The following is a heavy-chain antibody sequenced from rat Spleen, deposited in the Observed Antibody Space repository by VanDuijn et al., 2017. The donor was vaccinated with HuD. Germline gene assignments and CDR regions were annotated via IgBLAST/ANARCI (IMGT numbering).Heavy chain of an antibody. CDR2: ISYEGSST. CDR3: ARQGGPFTIAAISGNWFAY. CDR1: GFTFSDYG. D-gene: IGHD1-2*01. J-gene: IGHJ3*01. Sequence: EVQLVESDGGLVQPGRSLKLSCAASGFTFSDYGVAWVRQAPTTGLEWGASISYEGSSTYYRDSVKGRFTISRDNAKSTLYLQMDSLRSEDTATYYCARQGGPFTIAAISGNWFAYWGQGTLVTISS. V-gene: IGHV5-29*01.